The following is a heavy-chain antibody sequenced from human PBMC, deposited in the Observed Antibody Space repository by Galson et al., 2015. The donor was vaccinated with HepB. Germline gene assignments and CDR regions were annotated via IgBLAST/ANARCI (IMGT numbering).Heavy chain of an antibody. CDR2: IGTAGDT. CDR3: AREDYSNGDFDY. D-gene: IGHD4-11*01. CDR1: GFTFSSYD. J-gene: IGHJ4*02. Sequence: SLRLSCEASGFTFSSYDMHWVRQATGKGLEWVSAIGTAGDTYYPGSVKGRFTITRENAKNSLYLQMNSLRAGDTAVYYCAREDYSNGDFDYWGQGTLVTVSS. V-gene: IGHV3-13*01.